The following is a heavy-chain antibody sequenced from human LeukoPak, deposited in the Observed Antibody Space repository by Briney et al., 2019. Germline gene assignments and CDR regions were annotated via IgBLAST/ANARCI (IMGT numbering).Heavy chain of an antibody. D-gene: IGHD3-3*01. Sequence: GGSLRLSCEASGFTFSTYSMNWVRQAPGKGQEWVSYISGTSSLIYYADSVKGRFTISRDNAKNSLYLQMNSLRDEDTAVYYCVRDQFFSFDYWGQGTLVTVSS. CDR1: GFTFSTYS. CDR2: ISGTSSLI. V-gene: IGHV3-48*02. CDR3: VRDQFFSFDY. J-gene: IGHJ4*02.